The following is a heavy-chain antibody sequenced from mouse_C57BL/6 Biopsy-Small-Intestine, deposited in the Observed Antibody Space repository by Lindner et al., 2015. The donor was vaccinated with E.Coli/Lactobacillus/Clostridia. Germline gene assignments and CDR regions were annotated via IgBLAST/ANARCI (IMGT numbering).Heavy chain of an antibody. CDR2: ISPKTGET. CDR1: GYTFTDYH. V-gene: IGHV1-84*02. CDR3: ARINLPYWYFDF. J-gene: IGHJ1*01. Sequence: SVKVSCKASGYTFTDYHMHWVRQAPGQGLEWMGRISPKTGETEYAQKFQGRVTMTRDTSISTAYMELSRLMSDDTAVYYCARINLPYWYFDFWGPGTLVTVSS.